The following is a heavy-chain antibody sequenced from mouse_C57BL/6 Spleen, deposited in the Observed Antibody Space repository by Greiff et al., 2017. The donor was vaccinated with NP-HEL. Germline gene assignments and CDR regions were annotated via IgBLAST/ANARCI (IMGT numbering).Heavy chain of an antibody. Sequence: QVQLQQPGAELVKPGASVKLSCKASGYTFTSYWMQWVKQRPGQGLEWIGEIDPSDSYTNYNQKFKGKATLTVDTSSSTAYMQLSSLTSEDSAVYYCARRDSYYGSSSYYFDYWGQGTTLTVSS. CDR1: GYTFTSYW. CDR2: IDPSDSYT. D-gene: IGHD1-1*01. CDR3: ARRDSYYGSSSYYFDY. J-gene: IGHJ2*01. V-gene: IGHV1-50*01.